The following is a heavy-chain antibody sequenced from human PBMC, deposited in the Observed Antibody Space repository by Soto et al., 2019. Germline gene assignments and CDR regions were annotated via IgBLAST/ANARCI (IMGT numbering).Heavy chain of an antibody. Sequence: GGSLRLSCAASGFTFSSYSMNWVRQAPGKGLEWVSSISSSSSYIYYADSVKGRFTISRDNAKNSLNLQMNSLRAEYTAVYYCARVGIGSSWYYFDYWGQGTLVTVSS. CDR1: GFTFSSYS. D-gene: IGHD6-13*01. CDR2: ISSSSSYI. CDR3: ARVGIGSSWYYFDY. J-gene: IGHJ4*02. V-gene: IGHV3-21*01.